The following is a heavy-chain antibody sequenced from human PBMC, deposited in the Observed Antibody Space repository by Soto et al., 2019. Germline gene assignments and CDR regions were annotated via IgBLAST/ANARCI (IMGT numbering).Heavy chain of an antibody. CDR3: ARDYPRTYYDFWSGYYRPYYGMDV. D-gene: IGHD3-3*01. CDR2: IWYDGSNK. V-gene: IGHV3-33*01. Sequence: PGGSLRLSCAASGFTFSSYGMHWVRQAPGKGLEWVAVIWYDGSNKYYADSVKGRFTISRDNSKNTLYLQMNSLRAEDTAVYYCARDYPRTYYDFWSGYYRPYYGMDVWGQGTTVTVSS. J-gene: IGHJ6*02. CDR1: GFTFSSYG.